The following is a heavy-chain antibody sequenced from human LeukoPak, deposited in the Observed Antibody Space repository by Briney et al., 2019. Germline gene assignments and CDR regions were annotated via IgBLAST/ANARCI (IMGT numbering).Heavy chain of an antibody. Sequence: PGGSLRLSCAASGFTFSDYSMNWVRQAPGKGLEWVAHIGPDGSDRIFVDSVKGRFTMSRDNAKNSLYLQMNSLRVEDTAVYYCARLPSAAGAGTFDYWGQGTLVTVSS. J-gene: IGHJ4*02. CDR1: GFTFSDYS. D-gene: IGHD6-13*01. V-gene: IGHV3-7*01. CDR2: IGPDGSDR. CDR3: ARLPSAAGAGTFDY.